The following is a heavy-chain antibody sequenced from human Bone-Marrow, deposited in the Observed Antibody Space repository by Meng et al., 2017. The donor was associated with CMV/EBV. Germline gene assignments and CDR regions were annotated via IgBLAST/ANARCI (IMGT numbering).Heavy chain of an antibody. V-gene: IGHV3-73*01. D-gene: IGHD3-22*01. J-gene: IGHJ4*02. CDR1: GFTFSGSA. Sequence: GGSLRLSCAASGFTFSGSAMHWVRQASGKGLEWVGSIRSKANSYATAYAASVKGRFTISRDDSKNTAYLQMNSLKTEDTAVYYCTRHGGYDSSGYYVHWGQGTLVTVSS. CDR2: IRSKANSYAT. CDR3: TRHGGYDSSGYYVH.